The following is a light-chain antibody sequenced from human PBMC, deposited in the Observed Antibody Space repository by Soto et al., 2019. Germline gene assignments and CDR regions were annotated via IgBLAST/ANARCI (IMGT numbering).Light chain of an antibody. J-gene: IGLJ2*01. CDR2: DNT. CDR1: SSNIGAGYA. Sequence: QSVLTQPPSVSGASGQRVTISCTGSSSNIGAGYAVHWYQQLPGTAPKLLISDNTNRPSGVPDRFSASKSGTTASLAITGLQAEDEAEYYCQSYDNSHDWDVIFGGGTKLTVL. V-gene: IGLV1-40*01. CDR3: QSYDNSHDWDVI.